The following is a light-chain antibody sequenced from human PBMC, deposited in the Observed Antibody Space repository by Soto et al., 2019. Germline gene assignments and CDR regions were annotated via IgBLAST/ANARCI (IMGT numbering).Light chain of an antibody. CDR1: SSDVGGYNY. CDR3: SSYAGSNNLL. CDR2: EVS. V-gene: IGLV2-8*01. Sequence: QSALTQPPSASGSPGQSVTISCTGTSSDVGGYNYVSWYQQHPGKAPKLMIYEVSKRPSGVPDRFSGSKSGNTASLTVSGLQGEDEADYYCSSYAGSNNLLFGGGTKGTVL. J-gene: IGLJ2*01.